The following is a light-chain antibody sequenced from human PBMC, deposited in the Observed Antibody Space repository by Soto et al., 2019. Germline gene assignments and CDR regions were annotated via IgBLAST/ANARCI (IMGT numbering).Light chain of an antibody. CDR1: QSISSW. J-gene: IGKJ1*01. Sequence: DIKMTQSPSTLSASVGDRVTIICRASQSISSWLAWYQQKAGKAPKLLISKASNLDSGVPSRFSGSGSGTEFNLTISSLQPEDFATYYCQQYNSFIWTFGQGTKVDI. CDR3: QQYNSFIWT. V-gene: IGKV1-5*03. CDR2: KAS.